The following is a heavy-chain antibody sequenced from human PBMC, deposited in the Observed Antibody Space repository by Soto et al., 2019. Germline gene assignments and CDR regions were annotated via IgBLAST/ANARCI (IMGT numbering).Heavy chain of an antibody. CDR1: GGSISSGGYY. V-gene: IGHV4-30-4*02. J-gene: IGHJ4*02. Sequence: PSETLSLTCTVSGGSISSGGYYWSWIRQHPGKGLEWIGYIYYSGSTYYNPSLKSRVTISVDTSKNHVVLTMTNMDPVDTATYYCAHLLLRNFDWLPLAYDYWGQGTLVTVSS. CDR3: AHLLLRNFDWLPLAYDY. CDR2: IYYSGST. D-gene: IGHD3-9*01.